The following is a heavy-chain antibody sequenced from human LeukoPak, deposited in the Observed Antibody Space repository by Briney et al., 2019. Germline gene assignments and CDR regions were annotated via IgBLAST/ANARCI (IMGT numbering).Heavy chain of an antibody. V-gene: IGHV3-23*01. CDR3: AKGSAAGRPYYFDY. CDR1: GFIFSNYA. CDR2: IDSTGAYT. Sequence: TGGSLRLSCAASGFIFSNYATSWVRQAPGKGLEWVSAIDSTGAYTWYADSVKGRFTISKDSSKTILYLQMNSLRAEDAAVYFCAKGSAAGRPYYFDYWGQGTLVTVSS. D-gene: IGHD6-25*01. J-gene: IGHJ4*02.